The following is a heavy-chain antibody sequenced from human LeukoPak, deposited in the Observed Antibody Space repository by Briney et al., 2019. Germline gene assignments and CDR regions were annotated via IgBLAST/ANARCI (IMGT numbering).Heavy chain of an antibody. CDR2: IKQDGSEK. D-gene: IGHD5-18*01. Sequence: PGGSLRLSCAASGFTFSSYWMSWVRQAPGKGLEWVANIKQDGSEKYYVDSVKGRFTISRDNAKNSLYLQMNSLRAEDTAVYYCARDNGYSYGYESWYYGMDVWGQGTTVTVSS. J-gene: IGHJ6*02. CDR1: GFTFSSYW. CDR3: ARDNGYSYGYESWYYGMDV. V-gene: IGHV3-7*01.